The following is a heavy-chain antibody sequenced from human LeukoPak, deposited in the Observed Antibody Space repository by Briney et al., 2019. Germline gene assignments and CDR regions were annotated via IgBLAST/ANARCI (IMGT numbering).Heavy chain of an antibody. CDR1: GFTFNSYE. CDR2: ISSSGGTI. D-gene: IGHD3-9*01. J-gene: IGHJ4*02. V-gene: IGHV3-48*03. CDR3: AKWGDYDVLTGYYVSDY. Sequence: LSGGSLRLSCAASGFTFNSYEMNWVRQAPGKGLEWVSYISSSGGTIYYADSVKGRFTISRDNSKNTVFLQMNSLRAEDTAVYYCAKWGDYDVLTGYYVSDYWGQGTLVTVSS.